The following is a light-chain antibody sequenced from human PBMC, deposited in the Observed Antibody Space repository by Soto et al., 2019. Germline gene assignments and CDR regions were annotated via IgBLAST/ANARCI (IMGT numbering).Light chain of an antibody. J-gene: IGKJ4*01. CDR1: QSVGRNY. CDR3: QQYASSPLT. CDR2: GAS. V-gene: IGKV3-20*01. Sequence: EIVLTQSPGTLSLSPGERATLSCRASQSVGRNYLAWYQQKPGQAPRLLIHGASSRATGIPDRFSGSGSGTDFILTSSRLEPEDFAVYYCQQYASSPLTFGGGTKVEIK.